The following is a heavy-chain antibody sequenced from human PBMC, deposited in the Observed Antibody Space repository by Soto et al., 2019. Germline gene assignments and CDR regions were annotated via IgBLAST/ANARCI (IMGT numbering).Heavy chain of an antibody. CDR2: IIPIFGTG. CDR1: GGTFSTST. Sequence: QVQLEQSGTEVKKPGSSVKVSCKASGGTFSTSTFTWVRQAPGQGLEWMGRIIPIFGTGDYAPKFQGRVLITADKSTSTVSMELSGLKAEDTAVFFCVRDAPIGSVFSGYDAIDSWGQGTLVTVSS. J-gene: IGHJ4*02. CDR3: VRDAPIGSVFSGYDAIDS. D-gene: IGHD5-12*01. V-gene: IGHV1-69*08.